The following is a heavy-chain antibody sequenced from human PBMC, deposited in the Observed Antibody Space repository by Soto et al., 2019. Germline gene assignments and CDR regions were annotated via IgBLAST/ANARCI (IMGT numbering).Heavy chain of an antibody. J-gene: IGHJ6*02. CDR3: ARKYSSSWSRYYYGMDV. CDR1: GGSFSGYY. D-gene: IGHD6-13*01. CDR2: INHSGST. V-gene: IGHV4-34*01. Sequence: SSETLSLTCTVYGGSFSGYYCSWIRQPPGKGLEWIGEINHSGSTNYNPSLKSRVTISVDTSKNQFSLKLSSVTAADTAVYYCARKYSSSWSRYYYGMDVWGQGTTVT.